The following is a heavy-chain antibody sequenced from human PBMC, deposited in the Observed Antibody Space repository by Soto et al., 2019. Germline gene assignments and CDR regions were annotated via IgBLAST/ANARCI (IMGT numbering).Heavy chain of an antibody. CDR2: ISSSSSTI. V-gene: IGHV3-48*02. Sequence: EVPLVESGGGLVQPGGSLRLSCAASGFTFSSYSMNWVRQAPGKGLEWVSYISSSSSTIYYADSVKGRFTISRDNAKNSLCLQMNSLRDEDSAVYYCASGRLGIVVVVAAYDYWGQGTLVTVSS. J-gene: IGHJ4*02. CDR1: GFTFSSYS. D-gene: IGHD2-15*01. CDR3: ASGRLGIVVVVAAYDY.